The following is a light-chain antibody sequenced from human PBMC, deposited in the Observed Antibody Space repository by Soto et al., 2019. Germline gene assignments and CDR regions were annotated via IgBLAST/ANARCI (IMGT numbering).Light chain of an antibody. CDR2: DAS. J-gene: IGKJ5*01. Sequence: ELVLTQSPATLSLYPVARATLSCSASQSVSSYIAWYQQKPGQAPRLLIYDASNRATSIPARFSGSGSGTDFTLTISSLEPEDFAVYYCQQSSNWPPINCGKGTRRAIK. CDR1: QSVSSY. V-gene: IGKV3-11*01. CDR3: QQSSNWPPIN.